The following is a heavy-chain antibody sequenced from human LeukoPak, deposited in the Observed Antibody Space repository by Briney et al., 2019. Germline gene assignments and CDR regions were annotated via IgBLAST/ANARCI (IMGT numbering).Heavy chain of an antibody. Sequence: ASVKVSCKASGYTFTSYGISWVRQAPGQGLEWMGWISAYNGNTNYAQKLQGRATMTTDTSTSTAYMELRSLRSDDTAVYYCARGPPEYSSSWYLHHYYYGMDVWGQGTTVTVSS. J-gene: IGHJ6*02. CDR1: GYTFTSYG. CDR3: ARGPPEYSSSWYLHHYYYGMDV. D-gene: IGHD6-13*01. CDR2: ISAYNGNT. V-gene: IGHV1-18*01.